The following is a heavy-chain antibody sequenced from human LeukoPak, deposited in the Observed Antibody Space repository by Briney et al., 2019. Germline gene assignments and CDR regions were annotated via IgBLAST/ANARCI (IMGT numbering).Heavy chain of an antibody. CDR1: GGSFSGYY. J-gene: IGHJ6*03. V-gene: IGHV4-34*01. D-gene: IGHD3-9*01. CDR2: INHSGST. CDR3: ARTRHHYDILTGYYPRGYYYYMDV. Sequence: SETLSLTCAVYGGSFSGYYWSWIRQPPGKGLGWIGEINHSGSTNYNPSLKSRVTISVDTSKNQFSLKLSSVTAADTAVYYCARTRHHYDILTGYYPRGYYYYMDVWGKGTTVTVSS.